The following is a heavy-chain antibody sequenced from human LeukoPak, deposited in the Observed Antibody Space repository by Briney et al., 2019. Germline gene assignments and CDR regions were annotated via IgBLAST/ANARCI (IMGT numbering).Heavy chain of an antibody. CDR3: AGGYSVTH. J-gene: IGHJ4*02. CDR1: GLTFSSYW. V-gene: IGHV3-74*03. CDR2: IKTDGSST. Sequence: GGSLRLSCAASGLTFSSYWMHWVRQAPGKGLVWVSRIKTDGSSTTYADSVKGRFTISRDNAKNTLYLQMNSVRAEDTAVYYCAGGYSVTHWGQGILVTVSS. D-gene: IGHD1-1*01.